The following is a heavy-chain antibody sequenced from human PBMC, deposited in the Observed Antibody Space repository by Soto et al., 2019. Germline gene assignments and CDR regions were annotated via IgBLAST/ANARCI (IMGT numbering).Heavy chain of an antibody. D-gene: IGHD5-18*01. V-gene: IGHV4-31*03. CDR2: ITYGGSI. CDR3: AKMERTQLWLLVQN. J-gene: IGHJ4*02. Sequence: PSETLSLTCTVSGASITNDAFFWTWVRQHPEKGLEWLAYITYGGSIYYDPSLRSRLTVSIDKSKSQFSLNVRSVTAADTAVYYCAKMERTQLWLLVQNWGQGLPVTASS. CDR1: GASITNDAFF.